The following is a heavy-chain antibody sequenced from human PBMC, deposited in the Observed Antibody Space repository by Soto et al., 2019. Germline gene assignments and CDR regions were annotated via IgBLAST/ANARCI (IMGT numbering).Heavy chain of an antibody. J-gene: IGHJ6*02. D-gene: IGHD3-10*02. CDR1: GFTFSGDA. V-gene: IGHV3-21*01. CDR3: TRDYVMDV. Sequence: GSLRLSCSASGFTFSGDAMNWVRQAPGKGLEWVSSISTTSTYIYYADSVKVRFTISRDNANNSLHLQMNSLRAEDTAVYYCTRDYVMDVWGQGTKVTVYS. CDR2: ISTTSTYI.